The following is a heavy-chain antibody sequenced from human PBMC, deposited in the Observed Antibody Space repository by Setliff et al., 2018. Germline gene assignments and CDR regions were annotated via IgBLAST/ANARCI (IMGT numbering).Heavy chain of an antibody. V-gene: IGHV3-11*01. CDR3: AKDARRSWYFFDY. Sequence: GGSLRLSCAASGFTFSDYYMSWIRQAPGKGLEWVSYITSSGTTTFYTDSVKGRFTISRDNSKNTLYLQMNSLRAEDTAVYYCAKDARRSWYFFDYWGQGALVTVSS. J-gene: IGHJ4*02. CDR1: GFTFSDYY. D-gene: IGHD6-13*01. CDR2: ITSSGTTT.